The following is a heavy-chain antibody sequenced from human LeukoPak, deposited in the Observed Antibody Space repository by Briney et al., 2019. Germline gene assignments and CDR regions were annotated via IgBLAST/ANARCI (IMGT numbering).Heavy chain of an antibody. Sequence: SQTLSLTCAISGDIVSSNSAAWNWIRQSPSRGLEWLGRTYYRSKWYNDYAISVRSRITINPDTSKNQFSLQLNSVTPEDTAVYYCARDWGTLTDGFDIWGQGTMVIVSS. J-gene: IGHJ3*02. CDR2: TYYRSKWYN. D-gene: IGHD3-16*01. V-gene: IGHV6-1*01. CDR1: GDIVSSNSAA. CDR3: ARDWGTLTDGFDI.